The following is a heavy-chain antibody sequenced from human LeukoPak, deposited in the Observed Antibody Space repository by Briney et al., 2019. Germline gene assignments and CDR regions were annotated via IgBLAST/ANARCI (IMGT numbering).Heavy chain of an antibody. CDR2: IYYSGST. J-gene: IGHJ4*02. CDR3: ARPSTAMVIDY. V-gene: IGHV4-39*01. CDR1: GGSISSSSYY. D-gene: IGHD5-18*01. Sequence: SETLSLTCTVSGGSISSSSYYWGWIRQPPGKGLEWIGSIYYSGSTYYNPSLKSRVTISVDTSKNQFSLKLSSVTAADTAVYHCARPSTAMVIDYWGQGTLVTVSS.